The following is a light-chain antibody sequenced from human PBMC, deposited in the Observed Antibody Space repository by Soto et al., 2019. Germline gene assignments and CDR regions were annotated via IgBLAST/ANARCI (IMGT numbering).Light chain of an antibody. CDR2: SNN. CDR1: SSNIGSNT. J-gene: IGLJ3*02. CDR3: AACDDSLNGWV. Sequence: QAVVTQPPSASGTPGQRVTISCSGSSSNIGSNTVNWYQQLPGTAPKLLIYSNNQRPSGVPDRFSGSKSGTSASLAISGLQSEDEADYHCAACDDSLNGWVFGGGTKLTVL. V-gene: IGLV1-44*01.